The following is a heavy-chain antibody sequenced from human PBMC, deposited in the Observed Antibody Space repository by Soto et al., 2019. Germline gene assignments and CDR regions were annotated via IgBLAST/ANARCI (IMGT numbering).Heavy chain of an antibody. D-gene: IGHD2-21*01. CDR1: GYSFTTYW. J-gene: IGHJ4*02. CDR2: IDPTDSYT. CDR3: AGHALEQDSCCDGSFEY. V-gene: IGHV5-10-1*01. Sequence: GESLKISCQASGYSFTTYWISWVRQMPGKGLECMGRIDPTDSYTDYGPSFEGHVTMSVDRSINTAYLEWSSLKASDSATYYCAGHALEQDSCCDGSFEYWSVETLVT.